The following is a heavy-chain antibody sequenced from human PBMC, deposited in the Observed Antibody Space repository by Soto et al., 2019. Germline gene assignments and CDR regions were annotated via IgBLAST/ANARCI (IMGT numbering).Heavy chain of an antibody. CDR1: GFTFSSYA. Sequence: QVQLVESGGGVVQPGRSLRLSCAASGFTFSSYAMHWVRQAPGKGLEWVAVISYDGSNKYYADSVKGRFTISRDNSKNTLYLQMNSLRAGDTAVYYCASDPGSGWYTRSYDYYYGMDVWGQGTTVTVSS. J-gene: IGHJ6*02. CDR2: ISYDGSNK. D-gene: IGHD6-19*01. V-gene: IGHV3-30-3*01. CDR3: ASDPGSGWYTRSYDYYYGMDV.